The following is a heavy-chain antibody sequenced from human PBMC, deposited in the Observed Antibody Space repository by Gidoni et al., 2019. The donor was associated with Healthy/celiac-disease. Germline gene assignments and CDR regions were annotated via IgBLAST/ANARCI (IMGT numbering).Heavy chain of an antibody. CDR3: ATFTIFGRWDAFDI. CDR1: GGPISSYY. V-gene: IGHV4-4*07. Sequence: QVQLQESGPGLVTPPETLSLPCPASGGPISSYYWSWIRQPAGKGLEWIGRIYTSGSTNYNPSLKSRVTMSVDTSKNQFSLKLSSVTAADTAVYYCATFTIFGRWDAFDIWGQGTMVTVSS. CDR2: IYTSGST. D-gene: IGHD3-3*01. J-gene: IGHJ3*02.